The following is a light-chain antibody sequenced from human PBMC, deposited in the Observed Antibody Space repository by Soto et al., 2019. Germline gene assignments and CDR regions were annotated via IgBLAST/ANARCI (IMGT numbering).Light chain of an antibody. J-gene: IGLJ3*02. CDR2: DVK. CDR1: SSDLGGYNY. CDR3: SSYASSNTRVV. V-gene: IGLV2-14*03. Sequence: QSALTQPASVSGSPGQSITISCTGTSSDLGGYNYVSWYQQHPGKAPKLMIFDVKNRPSGVSDRFSGSKSGNTASLTISGLQAGDEADYYCSSYASSNTRVVFGGGTKVTVL.